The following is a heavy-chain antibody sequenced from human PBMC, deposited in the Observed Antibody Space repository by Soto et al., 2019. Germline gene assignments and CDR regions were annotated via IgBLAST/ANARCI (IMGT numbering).Heavy chain of an antibody. V-gene: IGHV3-7*01. CDR1: GFTFGDYW. D-gene: IGHD6-19*01. CDR2: TMSDGSEK. J-gene: IGHJ4*02. CDR3: AREVGWSFDY. Sequence: EVQLVESGGGLVRPGESLRLSCVVSGFTFGDYWMSWVRQAPGKGLEWVANTMSDGSEKYYVASVRGRFTVSRDNAKNSLYLQMNSLRVEDTAVYYCAREVGWSFDYWGQGTLVTVSS.